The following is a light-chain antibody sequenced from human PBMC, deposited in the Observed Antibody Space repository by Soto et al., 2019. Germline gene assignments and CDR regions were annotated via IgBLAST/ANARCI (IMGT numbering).Light chain of an antibody. CDR2: GAS. V-gene: IGKV3-15*01. CDR3: QQYGSSPPGT. Sequence: EIVMTQSPATLSVSPGERATLSCRASQSVSTNLAWYQHKPGQTPRLVIYGASTRATGIPARFSGSGSGTEFTLTISSLQSEDFAVYYCQQYGSSPPGTFGQGTKVDIK. J-gene: IGKJ1*01. CDR1: QSVSTN.